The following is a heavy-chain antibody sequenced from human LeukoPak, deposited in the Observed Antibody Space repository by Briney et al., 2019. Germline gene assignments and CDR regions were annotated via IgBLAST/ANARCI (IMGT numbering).Heavy chain of an antibody. CDR2: IREERGQE. CDR1: GFNFNDAW. CDR3: ASLDTAKQPLANH. J-gene: IGHJ5*02. V-gene: IGHV3-7*03. Sequence: GGSLRLSCATSGFNFNDAWMNWVRQAPGKGLEWVANIREERGQEYYVDSVKGRFTVSKNSAKNSLYLQMNTLRVEDTAMYYCASLDTAKQPLANHWGQGTLVTVSS. D-gene: IGHD5-18*01.